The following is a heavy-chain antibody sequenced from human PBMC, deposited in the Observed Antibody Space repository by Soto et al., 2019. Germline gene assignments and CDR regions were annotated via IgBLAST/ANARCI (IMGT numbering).Heavy chain of an antibody. CDR2: IYYSGST. CDR3: ARINTIFGVVLYYYYGMDV. CDR1: GGSISSSSYY. V-gene: IGHV4-39*01. J-gene: IGHJ6*02. D-gene: IGHD3-3*01. Sequence: SETLSLTCTVSGGSISSSSYYWGWIRQPPGKGLEWIGSIYYSGSTYYDPSLKSRVTISVDTSKNQFSLKLSSVTAADTAVYYCARINTIFGVVLYYYYGMDVWGQGTTVTVSS.